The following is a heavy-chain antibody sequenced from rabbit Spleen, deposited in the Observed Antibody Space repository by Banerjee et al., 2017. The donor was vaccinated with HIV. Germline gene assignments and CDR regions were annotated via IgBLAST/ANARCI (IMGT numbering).Heavy chain of an antibody. D-gene: IGHD1-1*01. V-gene: IGHV1S45*01. Sequence: QEQLVESGGGLVQPGGSLKLSCTASGFSFSNKAVMCWVRQAPGKGLEWIACINAITGKAVYASWAKGRFTFSKTSSTTVTLQMTSLTAADTATYFCARDSDGVIGWNFGWWGPGPLVTFS. CDR3: ARDSDGVIGWNFGW. J-gene: IGHJ4*01. CDR2: INAITGKA. CDR1: GFSFSNKAV.